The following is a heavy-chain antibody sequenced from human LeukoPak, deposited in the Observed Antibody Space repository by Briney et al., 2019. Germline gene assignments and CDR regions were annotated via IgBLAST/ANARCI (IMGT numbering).Heavy chain of an antibody. CDR1: GGSFSGYY. CDR3: ARIGRDSGYESYYYYYYMDV. J-gene: IGHJ6*03. V-gene: IGHV4-34*01. D-gene: IGHD5-12*01. CDR2: INHSGST. Sequence: SETLSLTCAVYGGSFSGYYWSWIRQPPGKGLEWIGEINHSGSTNYNPSLKSRVTISVDTSKNQFSLKLSSVTAADTAVYYCARIGRDSGYESYYYYYYMDVWGKGTTVTISS.